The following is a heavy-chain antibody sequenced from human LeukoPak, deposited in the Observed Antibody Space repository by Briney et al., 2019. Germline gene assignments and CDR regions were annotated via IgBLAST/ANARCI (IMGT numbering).Heavy chain of an antibody. D-gene: IGHD3-22*01. V-gene: IGHV3-23*01. CDR1: GFTFRIYA. CDR2: ISGSGGFT. J-gene: IGHJ4*02. Sequence: PGGSLRLSCAASGFTFRIYAMTWVRQAPGKGLEWVSGISGSGGFTYYADSVRGRFTIARDNSKNTLYLQMNSLRAADTAVYYCAKGGDSSGYYQHYSDYWGQGTLVTVSS. CDR3: AKGGDSSGYYQHYSDY.